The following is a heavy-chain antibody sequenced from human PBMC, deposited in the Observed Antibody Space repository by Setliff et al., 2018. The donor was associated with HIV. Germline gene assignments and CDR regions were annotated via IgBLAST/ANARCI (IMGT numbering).Heavy chain of an antibody. CDR2: IYSGGST. Sequence: SETLSLTCAVYNVAISSNSYYWGWIRQPPGKGLEWIGSIYSGGSTYYNPSLKSRVTISVDTSMNQFSLKLSSVTAADTAVYYCARAPITIFGVIIIPVYFDYWGQGTLVTVSS. CDR1: NVAISSNSYY. D-gene: IGHD3-3*01. V-gene: IGHV4-39*07. CDR3: ARAPITIFGVIIIPVYFDY. J-gene: IGHJ4*02.